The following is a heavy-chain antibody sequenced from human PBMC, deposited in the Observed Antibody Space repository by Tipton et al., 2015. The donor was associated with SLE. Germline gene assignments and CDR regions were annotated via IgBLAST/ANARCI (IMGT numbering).Heavy chain of an antibody. D-gene: IGHD6-13*01. CDR1: GASISSSGYY. Sequence: GLVKPSETLSLTCTVSGASISSSGYYWAWIRQPPGKGVEWIGYIYYSGSTNYNPSLKSRVTISVDTSKNQFSLKLSSVTAADTAVYYCARHVKGGSSWSKGYYYGLDVWGQGTTVTVSS. J-gene: IGHJ6*02. V-gene: IGHV4-61*05. CDR2: IYYSGST. CDR3: ARHVKGGSSWSKGYYYGLDV.